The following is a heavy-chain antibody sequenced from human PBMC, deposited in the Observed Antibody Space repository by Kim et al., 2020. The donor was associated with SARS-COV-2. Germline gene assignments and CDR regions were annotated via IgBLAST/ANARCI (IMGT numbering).Heavy chain of an antibody. Sequence: VGSLRLSCAASGFTFSDYYMSWIRQTPGMGLEWVSYISSSSSNTKYADSVKGRFTISRDNAKNSLYLQMNSLRAEDTAVYYCARGKSRHDILIGYGIQWFDPWGQGTLVTVSS. V-gene: IGHV3-11*06. J-gene: IGHJ5*02. D-gene: IGHD3-9*01. CDR1: GFTFSDYY. CDR3: ARGKSRHDILIGYGIQWFDP. CDR2: ISSSSSNT.